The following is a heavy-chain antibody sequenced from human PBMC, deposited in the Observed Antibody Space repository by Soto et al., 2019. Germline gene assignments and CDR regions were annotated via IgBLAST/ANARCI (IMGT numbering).Heavy chain of an antibody. CDR3: ATPGGSYPHYIGAFDI. CDR1: GYTLTELS. J-gene: IGHJ3*02. Sequence: ASVKVSCKVSGYTLTELSMHWVRQASGKGLEWMGGFDPEDGETIYAQKFQGRVTMTEDTSTDTAYLELRSLRSEDTAVYYCATPGGSYPHYIGAFDIWGQGTIVTVSS. V-gene: IGHV1-24*01. CDR2: FDPEDGET. D-gene: IGHD1-26*01.